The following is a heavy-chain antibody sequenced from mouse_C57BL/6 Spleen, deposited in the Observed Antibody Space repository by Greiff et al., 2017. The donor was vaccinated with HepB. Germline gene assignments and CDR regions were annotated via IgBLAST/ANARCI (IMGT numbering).Heavy chain of an antibody. V-gene: IGHV1-77*01. CDR2: IGPGSGST. CDR3: ARGRALYYGNFAWFAY. D-gene: IGHD2-1*01. Sequence: QVQLQQSGAELVKPGASVKISCKASGYTFTDYYINWVKQRPGQGLGWIGKIGPGSGSTYYNEKFKGKATLTADKSSSTAYMQLSSLTSEDSAVYFCARGRALYYGNFAWFAYWGQGTLVTVSA. J-gene: IGHJ3*01. CDR1: GYTFTDYY.